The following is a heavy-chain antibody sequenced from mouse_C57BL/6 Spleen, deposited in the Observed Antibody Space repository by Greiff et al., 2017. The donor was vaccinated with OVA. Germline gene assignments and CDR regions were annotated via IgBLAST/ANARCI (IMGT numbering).Heavy chain of an antibody. CDR3: ARLYYGSSPYYAMDY. CDR2: INPSSGYT. J-gene: IGHJ4*01. V-gene: IGHV1-7*01. D-gene: IGHD1-1*01. CDR1: GYTFTSYW. Sequence: VQLQQSGAELAKPGASVKLSCKASGYTFTSYWMHWVKQRPGQGLEWIGYINPSSGYTKYNQKFKDKATLTADTSSSTAYMQLSSLTYEDSSVYYCARLYYGSSPYYAMDYWGQGTSVTVSS.